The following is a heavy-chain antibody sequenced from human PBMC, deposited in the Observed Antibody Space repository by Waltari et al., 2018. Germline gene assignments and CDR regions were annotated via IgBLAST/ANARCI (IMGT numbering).Heavy chain of an antibody. D-gene: IGHD2-15*01. CDR2: SKEDGSEK. Sequence: EVRLVESGGGLVQPGGSLRLSCTSSGFAFNKYWMAWVRQAPGKGLEWVANSKEDGSEKYYVDSVEGRFTISRDNAQSSLYLHINNLRAEDTAVYYCARPPYFFRGPWWGMLVWGQGTTVTVSS. CDR3: ARPPYFFRGPWWGMLV. J-gene: IGHJ6*02. V-gene: IGHV3-7*01. CDR1: GFAFNKYW.